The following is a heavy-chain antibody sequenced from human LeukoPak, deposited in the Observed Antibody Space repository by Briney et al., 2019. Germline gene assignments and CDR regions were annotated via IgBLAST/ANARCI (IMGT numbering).Heavy chain of an antibody. J-gene: IGHJ4*02. V-gene: IGHV3-30*02. CDR3: AKNRDSSDYPRDFDF. CDR1: GFTFSSYG. Sequence: GGSLRLSCAAFGFTFSSYGIHWVRQTPGKGLEWVAFIRHDGSYQQYADSVKGRFTVSRDNSKDMVYLQMNSLRTEDTAVYYCAKNRDSSDYPRDFDFWGQGTLVTVSS. CDR2: IRHDGSYQ. D-gene: IGHD3-22*01.